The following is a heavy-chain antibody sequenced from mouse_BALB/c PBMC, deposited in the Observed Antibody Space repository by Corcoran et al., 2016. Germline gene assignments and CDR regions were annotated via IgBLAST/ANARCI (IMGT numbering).Heavy chain of an antibody. CDR2: IYWDDDK. J-gene: IGHJ4*01. CDR1: GFSLSTSGMG. CDR3: ARRAATMARAMDY. V-gene: IGHV8-12*01. Sequence: QVTLKESGPGILQPSQTLSLTCSFSGFSLSTSGMGVSWIRQPSGKGLEWLAHIYWDDDKRYNPSLKSRLTISKDTSRNQVFLKITSVDTADTATYYCARRAATMARAMDYCGQGTSVTVSS. D-gene: IGHD2-1*01.